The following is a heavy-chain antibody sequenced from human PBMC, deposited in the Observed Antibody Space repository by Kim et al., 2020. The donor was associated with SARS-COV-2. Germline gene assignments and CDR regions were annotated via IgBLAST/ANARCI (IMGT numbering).Heavy chain of an antibody. D-gene: IGHD3-9*01. V-gene: IGHV3-48*03. CDR3: ARGGLVYYFDC. Sequence: GGSLRLSCAASGFTFSTYEMNWVRQASGKGLEWISYISSSGSTIYYADSVKGRFTISRDNAKNSLYLQMNSLRAEDTAVYYCARGGLVYYFDCWGQGTLVTVSS. J-gene: IGHJ4*02. CDR2: ISSSGSTI. CDR1: GFTFSTYE.